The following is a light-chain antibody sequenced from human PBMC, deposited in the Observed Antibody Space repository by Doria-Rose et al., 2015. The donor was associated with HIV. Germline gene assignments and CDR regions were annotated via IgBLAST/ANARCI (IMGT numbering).Light chain of an antibody. V-gene: IGLV2-23*02. J-gene: IGLJ2*01. CDR1: SSDVGSYNL. Sequence: LTQPASVSGSPGQSITVPCTGTSSDVGSYNLVSWYQHHPGKAPKLIIYEVTKRPSGVSNRFSGSKSGNTASLTISGLQAEDEADYYCCSYASSSTVFGGGTKLTVL. CDR3: CSYASSSTV. CDR2: EVT.